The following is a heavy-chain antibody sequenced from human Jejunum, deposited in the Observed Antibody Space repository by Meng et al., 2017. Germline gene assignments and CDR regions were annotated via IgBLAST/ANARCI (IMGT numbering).Heavy chain of an antibody. J-gene: IGHJ3*02. Sequence: GESLKISCVGSGFILSSYEMNWVRQAPGKGLEWVSYISSGGDITYYADSVKGRFTISRDNAKNLLSLQMNSLRAEDTAVYYCARSLRVAVAGYGGDTFDIWGPGKMVNVSS. CDR2: ISSGGDIT. V-gene: IGHV3-48*03. CDR1: GFILSSYE. D-gene: IGHD6-19*01. CDR3: ARSLRVAVAGYGGDTFDI.